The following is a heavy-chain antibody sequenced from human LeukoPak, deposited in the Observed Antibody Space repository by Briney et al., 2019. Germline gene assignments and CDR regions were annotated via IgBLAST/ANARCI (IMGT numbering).Heavy chain of an antibody. V-gene: IGHV1-69*13. CDR2: IIPIFGTA. CDR3: ARVGFDSSGYYYEDY. Sequence: GASVKVSCKASGGTFSSYAISWVRQAPGQGLEWMGGIIPIFGTANYAQKFQGRVTITADESTSTAYMELSSLRSEDTAVYYCARVGFDSSGYYYEDYWGQGTLVTVSS. J-gene: IGHJ4*02. D-gene: IGHD3-22*01. CDR1: GGTFSSYA.